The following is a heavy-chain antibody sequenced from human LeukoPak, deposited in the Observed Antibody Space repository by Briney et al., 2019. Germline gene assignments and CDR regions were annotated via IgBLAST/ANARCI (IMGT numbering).Heavy chain of an antibody. CDR3: ARASAYSNYEYYYYYMDV. J-gene: IGHJ6*03. V-gene: IGHV1-46*01. CDR2: INPSGGST. CDR1: GYTFTSYY. Sequence: GESLKISCKGSGYTFTSYYMHWVRQAPGQGLEWMGIINPSGGSTSYAQKFQGRVTMTRDMSTSTVYMELSSLRSEDTAVYYCARASAYSNYEYYYYYMDVWGKGTTVTVSS. D-gene: IGHD4-11*01.